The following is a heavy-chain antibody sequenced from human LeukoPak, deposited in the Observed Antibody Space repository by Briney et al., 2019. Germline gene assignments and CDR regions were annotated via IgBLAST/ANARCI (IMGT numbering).Heavy chain of an antibody. CDR3: AKAGYGVDAFDI. CDR2: ISWNSNSI. Sequence: GRSLRLSCAASGFTFDDYVMHWVRQPPGNGLEWVSGISWNSNSIGYADSVKGRFTISRDNAKNSLYLQMNSLRAEDTALYYCAKAGYGVDAFDIWGQGTMVTVSS. V-gene: IGHV3-9*01. D-gene: IGHD4-17*01. CDR1: GFTFDDYV. J-gene: IGHJ3*02.